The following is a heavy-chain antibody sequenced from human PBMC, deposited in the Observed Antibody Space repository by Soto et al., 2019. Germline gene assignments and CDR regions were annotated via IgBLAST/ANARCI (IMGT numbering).Heavy chain of an antibody. CDR3: ARSSGSGSYYNIYYGMDV. CDR2: IYPGDSDT. D-gene: IGHD3-10*01. Sequence: GESLKISCKGSGYSFTSYWIGWVRQMPGKGLEWMGIIYPGDSDTRYSPSFQGQVTISADKSISTAYLQWSSLKASDTATYYCARSSGSGSYYNIYYGMDVWGQGTTVTVSS. V-gene: IGHV5-51*01. J-gene: IGHJ6*02. CDR1: GYSFTSYW.